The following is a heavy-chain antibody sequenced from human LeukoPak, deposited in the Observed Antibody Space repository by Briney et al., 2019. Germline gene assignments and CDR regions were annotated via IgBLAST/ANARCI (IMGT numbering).Heavy chain of an antibody. CDR2: ISGSGGST. CDR3: AKVIRFLEWLQYFDY. CDR1: GFTFSSYS. V-gene: IGHV3-23*01. D-gene: IGHD3-3*01. J-gene: IGHJ4*02. Sequence: GGSLRLSCAASGFTFSSYSMNWVRQAPGKGLEWVSAISGSGGSTYYADSVKGRFTISRDNSKNTLYLQMNSLRAEDTAVYYCAKVIRFLEWLQYFDYWGQGTLVTVSS.